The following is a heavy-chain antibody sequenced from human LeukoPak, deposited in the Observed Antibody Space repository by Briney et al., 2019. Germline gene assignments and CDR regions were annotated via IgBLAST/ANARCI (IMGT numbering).Heavy chain of an antibody. V-gene: IGHV3-13*01. Sequence: AGGSLRLSCAASGFTFSSYDMHWVRQATGKGLEWVSAIGTAGDTYYPGSVKGRFTISRENAKNSLYLQMNSLRAGDTAVYYCARARGKQWLTHVGYWGQGTLVTVSS. CDR2: IGTAGDT. J-gene: IGHJ4*02. CDR3: ARARGKQWLTHVGY. D-gene: IGHD6-19*01. CDR1: GFTFSSYD.